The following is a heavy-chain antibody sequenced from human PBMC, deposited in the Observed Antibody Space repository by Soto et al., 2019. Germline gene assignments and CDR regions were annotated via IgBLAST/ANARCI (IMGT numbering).Heavy chain of an antibody. CDR3: ARLHPRLVHMAFDI. Sequence: SETLSVTCAVSGDSFKPYYWSWMRQTPGKGLEWIGYIYYSGTTIYNPSLKDRVTISLNTSNNHFSLDLASVTAADTAIYYCARLHPRLVHMAFDICGQRILLTVSS. CDR2: IYYSGTT. J-gene: IGHJ4*02. V-gene: IGHV4-59*12. D-gene: IGHD6-19*01. CDR1: GDSFKPYY.